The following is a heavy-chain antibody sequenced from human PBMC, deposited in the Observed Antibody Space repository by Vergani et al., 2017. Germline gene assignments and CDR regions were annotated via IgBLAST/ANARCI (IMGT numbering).Heavy chain of an antibody. V-gene: IGHV4-30-4*01. Sequence: QVQLQESGPGLVKPSQTLSLTCTVSGGSISSGDYYWSWIRQPPGKGLEWIGYIYYSGSTYYNPSLKSRVTISVDTSKNQFSLKLSSVTAADTAVYYCARGDYYDSSGYYYYYYYMDVWGKGTTVTVSS. D-gene: IGHD3-22*01. CDR1: GGSISSGDYY. CDR2: IYYSGST. CDR3: ARGDYYDSSGYYYYYYYMDV. J-gene: IGHJ6*03.